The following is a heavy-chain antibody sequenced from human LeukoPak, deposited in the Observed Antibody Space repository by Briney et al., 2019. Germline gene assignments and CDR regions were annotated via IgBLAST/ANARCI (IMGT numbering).Heavy chain of an antibody. CDR1: GGSIRSGDYY. D-gene: IGHD5-24*01. V-gene: IGHV4-30-4*01. Sequence: SETLSLTCTVSGGSIRSGDYYWSWIRQPPGKGLEWIGYIYYSGNTYYNPSLKSRVTISVDTSKNQFSLKLSSVTAADTAVYFCARGGSRKVATITDNFDYWGQGTLVTVSS. J-gene: IGHJ4*02. CDR3: ARGGSRKVATITDNFDY. CDR2: IYYSGNT.